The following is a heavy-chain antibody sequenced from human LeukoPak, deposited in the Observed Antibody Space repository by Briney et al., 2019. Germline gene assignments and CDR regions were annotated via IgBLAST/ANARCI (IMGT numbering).Heavy chain of an antibody. CDR1: GGSIGSYY. Sequence: SETLSLTCTVPGGSIGSYYWSWIRQPAGKGLEWIGRIYISGSTNYNPSVKSRVTMSVDTSKNQLSLKLSSVTAADTAVYYCARGGEIRPFDSWGQGTLFTVSS. D-gene: IGHD3-10*01. CDR2: IYISGST. CDR3: ARGGEIRPFDS. V-gene: IGHV4-4*07. J-gene: IGHJ4*02.